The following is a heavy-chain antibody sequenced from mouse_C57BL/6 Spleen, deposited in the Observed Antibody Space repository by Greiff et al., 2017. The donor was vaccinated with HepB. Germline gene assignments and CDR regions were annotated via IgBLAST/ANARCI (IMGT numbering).Heavy chain of an antibody. CDR3: ARSRGDYGSSYWYFDV. Sequence: QVQLKESGPGLVAPSQSLSITCTVSGFSLTSYGVHWVRQPPGKGLEWLVVIWSDGSTTYNSALKSRLSISKDNSKSQVFLKMNSLQTDDTAMDYCARSRGDYGSSYWYFDVWGTGTTVTVSS. CDR1: GFSLTSYG. D-gene: IGHD1-1*01. V-gene: IGHV2-6*03. J-gene: IGHJ1*03. CDR2: IWSDGST.